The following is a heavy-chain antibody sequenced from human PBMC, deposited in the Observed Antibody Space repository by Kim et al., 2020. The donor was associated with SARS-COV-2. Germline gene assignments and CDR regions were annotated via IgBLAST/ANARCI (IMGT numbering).Heavy chain of an antibody. D-gene: IGHD6-19*01. Sequence: DSVKGRFPISRDNSKNTLYLQMNSLRAEDTAVYYCARGDSSGFYSNWFDPWGQGTLVTVSS. V-gene: IGHV3-66*01. J-gene: IGHJ5*02. CDR3: ARGDSSGFYSNWFDP.